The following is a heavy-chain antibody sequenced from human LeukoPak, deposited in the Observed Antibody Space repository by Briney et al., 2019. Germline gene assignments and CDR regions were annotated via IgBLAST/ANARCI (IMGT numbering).Heavy chain of an antibody. D-gene: IGHD4-23*01. Sequence: SETLSLTCTVSGDPINRGGYYWSWFRQPAGKSLECIGRIYTSGNSNYNPSLKSRGTISLDTSNNQFSLDLTSVTAADTAIYFCARLTPPFREFTEDAFDIWGQGTVVTVAS. J-gene: IGHJ3*02. CDR3: ARLTPPFREFTEDAFDI. CDR2: IYTSGNS. V-gene: IGHV4-61*02. CDR1: GDPINRGGYY.